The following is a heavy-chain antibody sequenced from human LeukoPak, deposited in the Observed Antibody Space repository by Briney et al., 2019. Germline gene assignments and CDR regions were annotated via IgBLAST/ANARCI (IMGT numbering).Heavy chain of an antibody. V-gene: IGHV3-66*01. D-gene: IGHD3-16*02. CDR2: IYSGGST. J-gene: IGHJ5*02. CDR3: ARDRAYGSNQLGWFDP. Sequence: PGGSLRLSCAASGFTFSSYAMSWVRQAPGKGLEWVSVIYSGGSTYYADSVKGRFTISRDNSKNTLYLQMNSLRAEDTAVYYCARDRAYGSNQLGWFDPWGQGTLVTVSS. CDR1: GFTFSSYA.